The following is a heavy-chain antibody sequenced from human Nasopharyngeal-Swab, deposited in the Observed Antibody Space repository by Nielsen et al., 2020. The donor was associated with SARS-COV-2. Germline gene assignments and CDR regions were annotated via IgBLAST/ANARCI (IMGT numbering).Heavy chain of an antibody. CDR3: AREEGAAAGTGGMDV. V-gene: IGHV3-48*01. Sequence: GGSLRLSCAASGFTFSSYSMNWVRQAPGKGLEWVSYISSSSSTIYYADSVKGRFTISRDNSKNTLYLQMNSLRAEDTAVYYCAREEGAAAGTGGMDVWGQGTTVTVSS. J-gene: IGHJ6*02. CDR2: ISSSSSTI. CDR1: GFTFSSYS. D-gene: IGHD6-13*01.